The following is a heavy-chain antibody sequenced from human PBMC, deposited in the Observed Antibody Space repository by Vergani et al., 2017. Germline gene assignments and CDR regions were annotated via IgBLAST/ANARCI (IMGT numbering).Heavy chain of an antibody. CDR3: ARPVGPSAIADGYHV. CDR2: ISSSGSP. V-gene: IGHV4-59*04. Sequence: VQLLESGGNLVQPGGSLRLSCAASGFTFTNFAMTWVRQPPGKGLEWIGSISSSGSPYYNPTLKSRLAFSVDTSKNLFSLRLKSVTATDTGMYYCARPVGPSAIADGYHVWGQGTMVTVS. J-gene: IGHJ3*01. CDR1: GFTFTNFAM. D-gene: IGHD3-10*01.